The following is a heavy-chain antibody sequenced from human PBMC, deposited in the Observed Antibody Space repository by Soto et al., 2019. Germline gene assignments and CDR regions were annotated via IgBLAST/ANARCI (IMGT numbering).Heavy chain of an antibody. CDR3: ARGLSTTIETISGTTD. Sequence: QVQLVESGGGLVKPGGSLRLSCAASGFTFSDYYMSWIRQAPGKGLEWVSYISSSGNTIYYADSVKGRFTMSRDNAKNSRYLQMNSLRAEDTAVYYCARGLSTTIETISGTTDWGQGTLVTVSS. CDR1: GFTFSDYY. V-gene: IGHV3-11*01. CDR2: ISSSGNTI. D-gene: IGHD1-7*01. J-gene: IGHJ4*02.